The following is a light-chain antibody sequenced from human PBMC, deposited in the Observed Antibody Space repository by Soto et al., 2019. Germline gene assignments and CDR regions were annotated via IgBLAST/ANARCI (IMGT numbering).Light chain of an antibody. CDR2: GES. CDR3: QQYGSSLFT. CDR1: QSVSSSY. Sequence: EIVLTQSPGTLSLSPGERATLSCRASQSVSSSYLAWYQQKTGQAPRILIYGESSRATGIPDRLSGSGSGTDLNLTISRLEPEDFAVYYCQQYGSSLFTCGPGTKVDIK. V-gene: IGKV3-20*01. J-gene: IGKJ3*01.